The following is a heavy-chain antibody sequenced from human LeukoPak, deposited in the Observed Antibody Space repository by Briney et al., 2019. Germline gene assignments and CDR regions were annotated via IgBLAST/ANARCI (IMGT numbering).Heavy chain of an antibody. CDR1: GGSISSSSYY. Sequence: PSETLSLTCTVSGGSISSSSYYWGWIRQPPGKGLEWIGSIYYSGSTYYNPSLKSRVTISVDTSKNQFSLKLSSVTAADTAVYYCASVRGYCSSTSCRQWDDAFDIWGQGTMVTVSS. J-gene: IGHJ3*02. V-gene: IGHV4-39*01. CDR3: ASVRGYCSSTSCRQWDDAFDI. CDR2: IYYSGST. D-gene: IGHD2-2*03.